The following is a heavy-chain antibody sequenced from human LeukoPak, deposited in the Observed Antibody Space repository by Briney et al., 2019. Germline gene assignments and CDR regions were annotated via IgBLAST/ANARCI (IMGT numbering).Heavy chain of an antibody. V-gene: IGHV4-59*01. Sequence: PSETLSLTCTVSGGSISAYYWSWIRQPPGKGLEWIGYIYYTGSTNYNPSLKSRVVISVDTSKNQFSLKLSSVTAADTAVYYCARGRGGGVVPAAYDNWGQGTLVTVSS. CDR1: GGSISAYY. J-gene: IGHJ4*02. CDR2: IYYTGST. CDR3: ARGRGGGVVPAAYDN. D-gene: IGHD2-2*01.